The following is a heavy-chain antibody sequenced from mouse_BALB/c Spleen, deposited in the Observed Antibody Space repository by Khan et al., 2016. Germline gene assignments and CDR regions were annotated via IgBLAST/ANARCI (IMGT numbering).Heavy chain of an antibody. CDR2: INPDSSTI. V-gene: IGHV4-1*02. J-gene: IGHJ3*01. CDR3: ARASYYEYLAC. D-gene: IGHD1-1*01. CDR1: GFDFSRYW. Sequence: EVKLLESGGGLVQPGGSLKLSCAASGFDFSRYWMSWVRQAPGKGLEWIGEINPDSSTINYTPSLKDNFIISRDNAKNTLYLQMSQVISEATALYYCARASYYEYLACWGQGTLVTVSA.